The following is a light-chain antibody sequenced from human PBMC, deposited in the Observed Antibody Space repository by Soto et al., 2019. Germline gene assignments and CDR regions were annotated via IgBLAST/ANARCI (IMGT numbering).Light chain of an antibody. V-gene: IGKV1-5*03. CDR3: QQYKDYWT. CDR2: ETS. Sequence: DRVTITCRASQSISRWLAWYQQKPGKAPKLLIYETSSLEDGVPSRFTGSGSGTEFSLTITSLQPDDFATYYCQQYKDYWTFGQGTKVDIK. J-gene: IGKJ1*01. CDR1: QSISRW.